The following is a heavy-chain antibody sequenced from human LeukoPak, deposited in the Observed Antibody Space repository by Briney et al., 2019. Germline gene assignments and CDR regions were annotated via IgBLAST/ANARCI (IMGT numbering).Heavy chain of an antibody. CDR1: GFTFSSYW. CDR3: ASLRGATVSYYYGMDV. J-gene: IGHJ6*02. Sequence: SGGSLRLSCAASGFTFSSYWMSWVRQAPGKGLEWVSYISSSGSTIYYADSVKGRFTISRDNAKNSLYLQMNSLRAEDTAVYYCASLRGATVSYYYGMDVWGQGTTVTVSS. CDR2: ISSSGSTI. D-gene: IGHD3-16*01. V-gene: IGHV3-48*04.